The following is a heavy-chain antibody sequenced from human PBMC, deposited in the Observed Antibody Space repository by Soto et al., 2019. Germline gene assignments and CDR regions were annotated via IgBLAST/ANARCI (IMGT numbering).Heavy chain of an antibody. CDR2: ISTFNGKT. J-gene: IGHJ5*02. V-gene: IGHV1-18*04. CDR3: ARGTVTSGRWFGP. Sequence: ASVKVSCKASASTFTGYTINWVRQAPGQGLEWMGWISTFNGKTKYAGNFEGRVTMTTNTSTTTAYMELTSLTFDDTAVYFCARGTVTSGRWFGPWGQGTLVTVSS. CDR1: ASTFTGYT. D-gene: IGHD4-17*01.